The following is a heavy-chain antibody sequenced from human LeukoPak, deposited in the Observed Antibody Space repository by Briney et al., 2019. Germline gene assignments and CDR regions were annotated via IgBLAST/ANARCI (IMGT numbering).Heavy chain of an antibody. D-gene: IGHD3-9*01. Sequence: GGSLRLSCVASGFTFSRDWMSWVRQAPGKGLEWVANVKEDGSAQYYADSVKGRFTISRDNTKNSLYLQMNSLTAEDTAMYYCAKDGDGYHNWGQGALVTVSS. V-gene: IGHV3-7*01. J-gene: IGHJ4*02. CDR1: GFTFSRDW. CDR2: VKEDGSAQ. CDR3: AKDGDGYHN.